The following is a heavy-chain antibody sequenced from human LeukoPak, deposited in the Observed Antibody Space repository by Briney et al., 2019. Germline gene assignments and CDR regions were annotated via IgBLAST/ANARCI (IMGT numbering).Heavy chain of an antibody. J-gene: IGHJ2*01. V-gene: IGHV4-59*01. Sequence: PSETLSLTCTVSGGSISSYYWSWIRQPPGKGLEWIGYIYYSGSTNYNPSLKSRVTISVDTSKNQCSLKLSSVTAADTAVYYCARDMADIGPNWYFDLWGRGTLVTVSS. CDR2: IYYSGST. D-gene: IGHD2-15*01. CDR3: ARDMADIGPNWYFDL. CDR1: GGSISSYY.